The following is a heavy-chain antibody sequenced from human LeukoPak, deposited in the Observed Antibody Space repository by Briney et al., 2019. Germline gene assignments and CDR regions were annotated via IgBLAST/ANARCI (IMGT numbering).Heavy chain of an antibody. J-gene: IGHJ5*02. V-gene: IGHV4-61*02. CDR2: IYTRGST. Sequence: SETLSLTCSVSGGSISSGSYYWSWIRQPAGKGLEWTGRIYTRGSTNYNPSLKSRVTISVDTSKNQFSLKLTSVTAADTAVYYCAREGLNMVRGVIPKEAWGWFDPWGQGTLVTVSS. D-gene: IGHD3-10*01. CDR3: AREGLNMVRGVIPKEAWGWFDP. CDR1: GGSISSGSYY.